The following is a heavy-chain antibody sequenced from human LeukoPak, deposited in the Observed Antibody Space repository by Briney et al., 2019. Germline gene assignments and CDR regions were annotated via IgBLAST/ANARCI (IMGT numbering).Heavy chain of an antibody. J-gene: IGHJ4*02. CDR1: GFPLSNARVG. CDR2: IDWDDDT. Sequence: SGPVLVKPTETLTLTCIVSGFPLSNARVGVSWIRQPPGKALEWLARIDWDDDTYYSTSLKTRLTISKDTSKNQVVLTMINMDPVDTATYYCARTSYSSSSVFFDYWGQGTLVTVSS. V-gene: IGHV2-70*11. CDR3: ARTSYSSSSVFFDY. D-gene: IGHD6-6*01.